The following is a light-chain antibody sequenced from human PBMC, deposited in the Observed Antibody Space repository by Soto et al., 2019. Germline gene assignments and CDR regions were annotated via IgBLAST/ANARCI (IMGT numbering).Light chain of an antibody. CDR1: QSIASNY. J-gene: IGKJ2*01. CDR3: QQYGSSPPYT. CDR2: EAS. Sequence: GLYHSAGTLSLSQGERATLSCRASQSIASNYLAWYQQKPGQAPSVLIYEASSRATGIPDRFSGSGSGTDFTLTISRLEPEDFAVYYCQQYGSSPPYTFGQGTKVDIK. V-gene: IGKV3-20*01.